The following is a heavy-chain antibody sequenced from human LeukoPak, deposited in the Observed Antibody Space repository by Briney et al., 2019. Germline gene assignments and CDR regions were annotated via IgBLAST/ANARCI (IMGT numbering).Heavy chain of an antibody. V-gene: IGHV3-74*01. J-gene: IGHJ4*02. Sequence: PGGSLRLSCAASGFTFSDYWMHWVRQAPGKGLVWVSRIKTDGSSTSYADSVKGRFTISRDNAKNSLYLQMNSLRAEDMALYYCAKGNGPGITAVDYWGQGTQVTVSS. CDR3: AKGNGPGITAVDY. CDR2: IKTDGSST. CDR1: GFTFSDYW. D-gene: IGHD6-13*01.